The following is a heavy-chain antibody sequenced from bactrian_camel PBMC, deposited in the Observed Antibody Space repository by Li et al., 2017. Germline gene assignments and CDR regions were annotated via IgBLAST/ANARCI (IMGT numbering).Heavy chain of an antibody. J-gene: IGHJ6*01. D-gene: IGHD2*01. CDR3: AARSRTFSVNSDSMCCRGLSETKS. V-gene: IGHV3S53*01. CDR2: ILSAT. Sequence: HVQLVESGGGLGQPGGSLRLSCGASGTGHSTYCMGWFRRAPGKEREGVASILSATSCSDSVKGRFTISKDNAKGTLYLQMNSLAPEDTAIYYCAARSRTFSVNSDSMCCRGLSETKSWGQGTQVTVS. CDR1: GTGHSTYC.